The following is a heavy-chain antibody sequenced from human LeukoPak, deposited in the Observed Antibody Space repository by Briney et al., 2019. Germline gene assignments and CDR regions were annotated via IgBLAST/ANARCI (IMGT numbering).Heavy chain of an antibody. Sequence: GGSLRLSCAASGFTFSSYGMHWVRQAPGKGLEWVAVIWYDGSNKYYADSVKGRFTISRDNSKNTLYLQMNSLRAEDTAVYYCARDRFDCSRTSCYFFGGEIDYWGQGTLVTVSS. CDR1: GFTFSSYG. CDR2: IWYDGSNK. V-gene: IGHV3-33*01. J-gene: IGHJ4*02. D-gene: IGHD2-2*01. CDR3: ARDRFDCSRTSCYFFGGEIDY.